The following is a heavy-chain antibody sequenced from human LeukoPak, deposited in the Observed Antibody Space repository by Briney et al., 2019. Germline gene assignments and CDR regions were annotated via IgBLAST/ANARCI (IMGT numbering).Heavy chain of an antibody. CDR1: GFTFSSYG. D-gene: IGHD1-1*01. V-gene: IGHV3-33*01. Sequence: QSGGSLRLSCAASGFTFSSYGMHWVRQAPGKGLEWVAVIWYDGSNKYYADSVKGRFTISRDNSKNTLYLQMNSLRAEDTAVYYCARHAPSDQLDADDAFDIWGQRTMVTVSS. CDR3: ARHAPSDQLDADDAFDI. J-gene: IGHJ3*02. CDR2: IWYDGSNK.